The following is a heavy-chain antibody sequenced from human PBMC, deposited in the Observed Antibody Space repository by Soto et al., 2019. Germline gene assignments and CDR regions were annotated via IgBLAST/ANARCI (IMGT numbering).Heavy chain of an antibody. CDR3: ARGSGVVGAARLFDY. V-gene: IGHV3-74*01. D-gene: IGHD2-15*01. CDR1: GFTFSSYW. CDR2: INSDGSST. J-gene: IGHJ4*02. Sequence: GGSLRLSCAASGFTFSSYWMHWVRQAPGKGLVWVSRINSDGSSTSYADSVKGRFTISRDNAKNTLYLQMNSLRAEDTAVYYCARGSGVVGAARLFDYWGQGTLVTVSS.